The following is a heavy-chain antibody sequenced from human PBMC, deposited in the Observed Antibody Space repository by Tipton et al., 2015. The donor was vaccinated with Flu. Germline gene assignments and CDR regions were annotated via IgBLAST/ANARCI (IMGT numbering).Heavy chain of an antibody. CDR2: ISSNGGST. CDR3: ARTYGASAFDI. Sequence: SLRLSCSASGFTFSSYAMHWVRQAPGKGLEYVSAISSNGGSTYYADSVKGRFTISRDNSKNTLYLQMSSLRAEDTAVYYCARTYGASAFDIWGQGTMVTVSS. D-gene: IGHD4-17*01. V-gene: IGHV3-64D*06. J-gene: IGHJ3*02. CDR1: GFTFSSYA.